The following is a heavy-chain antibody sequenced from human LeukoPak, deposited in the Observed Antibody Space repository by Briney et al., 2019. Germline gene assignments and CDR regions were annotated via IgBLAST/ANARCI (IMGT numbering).Heavy chain of an antibody. V-gene: IGHV3-48*03. CDR3: AKGPTLSYFDY. J-gene: IGHJ4*02. CDR1: GFTFSSYE. CDR2: ISSSGSTK. Sequence: GGSLRLSCAASGFTFSSYEMNWVRQAPGKGLEWVSYISSSGSTKYYADSVKGRFAISRDNSKNTLYLQMNSLRAEDTAVYYCAKGPTLSYFDYWGQGTLVTVSS.